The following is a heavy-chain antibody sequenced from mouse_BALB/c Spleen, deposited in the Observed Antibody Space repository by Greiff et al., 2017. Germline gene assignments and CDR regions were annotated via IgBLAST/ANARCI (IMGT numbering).Heavy chain of an antibody. CDR1: GYTFTSYY. J-gene: IGHJ3*01. CDR3: TRRGYGNYGFAY. V-gene: IGHV1S81*02. Sequence: LQESGAELVKPGASVKLSCKASGYTFTSYYMYWVKQRPGQGLEWIGEINPSNGGTNFNEKFKSKATLTVDKSSSTAYMQLSSLTSEDSAVYYCTRRGYGNYGFAYWGQGTLVTVSA. D-gene: IGHD2-1*01. CDR2: INPSNGGT.